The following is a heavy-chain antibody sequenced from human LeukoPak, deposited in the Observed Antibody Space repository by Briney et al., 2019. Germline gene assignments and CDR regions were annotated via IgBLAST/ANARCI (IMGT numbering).Heavy chain of an antibody. J-gene: IGHJ4*02. CDR1: GFTFSSYW. CDR2: INSDGSST. CDR3: AKDGGSGWIFDY. Sequence: GGSLRLSCAASGFTFSSYWMHWARQAPGKGLVWVSRINSDGSSTSYADSVKGRFTISRDNAKNTLYLQMNSLRPEDTAVYYCAKDGGSGWIFDYWGQGTLVTVSS. V-gene: IGHV3-74*01. D-gene: IGHD6-19*01.